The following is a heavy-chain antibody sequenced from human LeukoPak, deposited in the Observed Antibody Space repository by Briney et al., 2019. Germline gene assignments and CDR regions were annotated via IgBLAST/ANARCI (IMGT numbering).Heavy chain of an antibody. CDR3: ARGRPKYSGYDRGPFDI. CDR1: GYTFTSYD. D-gene: IGHD5-12*01. CDR2: MNPNSGNT. V-gene: IGHV1-8*01. Sequence: GASVKVSCKASGYTFTSYDINWVRQATGQGLEWMGWMNPNSGNTGYAQKFQGRVTMTRNTSISTAYMELSSLRSEDTAVYHCARGRPKYSGYDRGPFDIWGQGTMVTVSS. J-gene: IGHJ3*02.